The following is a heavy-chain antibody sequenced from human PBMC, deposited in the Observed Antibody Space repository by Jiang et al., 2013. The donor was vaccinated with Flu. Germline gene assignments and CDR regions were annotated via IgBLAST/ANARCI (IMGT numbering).Heavy chain of an antibody. V-gene: IGHV4-34*01. D-gene: IGHD6-13*01. CDR1: GGSFSGYY. J-gene: IGHJ4*02. CDR3: ARSVGPGYSSSWYPI. Sequence: LLKPSETLSLTCAVYGGSFSGYYWSWIRQPPGKGLEWIGEINHSGSTNYNPSLKSRVTISVDTSKNQFSLKLSSVTAADTAVYYCARSVGPGYSSSWYPIWGQGTLVTVSS. CDR2: INHSGST.